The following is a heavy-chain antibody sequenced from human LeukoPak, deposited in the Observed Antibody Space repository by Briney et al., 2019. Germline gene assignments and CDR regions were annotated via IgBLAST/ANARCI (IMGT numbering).Heavy chain of an antibody. CDR2: IYYSGST. D-gene: IGHD1-26*01. Sequence: PSETLSLTCTVSGGSISSSSYYWGWLRQPPGKGLEWIGSIYYSGSTYYNPSLKSRVTISVDTSKNQFSLKLSSVTAADTAVYYCARHLYSGSYLPHDAFDIWGQGTMVTVSS. V-gene: IGHV4-39*01. CDR3: ARHLYSGSYLPHDAFDI. J-gene: IGHJ3*02. CDR1: GGSISSSSYY.